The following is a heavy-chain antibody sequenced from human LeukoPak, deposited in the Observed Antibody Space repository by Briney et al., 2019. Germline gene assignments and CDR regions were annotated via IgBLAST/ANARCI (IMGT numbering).Heavy chain of an antibody. CDR1: GGSFSGYY. CDR2: IYYSGST. Sequence: PSETLSLTCAVYGGSFSGYYWSWIRQPPGKGLEWIGYIYYSGSTNYNPSLKSRVTISVDTSKNQFSLKLSSVIAADTAVYYCARGVRGYDYWGQGTLVTVSS. D-gene: IGHD3-22*01. V-gene: IGHV4-59*01. CDR3: ARGVRGYDY. J-gene: IGHJ4*02.